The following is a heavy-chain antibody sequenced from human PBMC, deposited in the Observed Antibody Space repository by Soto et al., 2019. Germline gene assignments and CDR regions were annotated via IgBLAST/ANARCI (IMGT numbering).Heavy chain of an antibody. D-gene: IGHD1-26*01. J-gene: IGHJ5*02. CDR2: IIPIFGTA. V-gene: IGHV1-69*01. CDR3: ASGDSGSYYEWFDP. Sequence: QVRLVQSGAEVKKPGSSVKVSCKASGGTFSSYAISWVRQAPGQGLEWMGGIIPIFGTANYAQKFQGRVTITADESTSTAYMELSSLRSEDTAVYYCASGDSGSYYEWFDPWGQGTLVTVSS. CDR1: GGTFSSYA.